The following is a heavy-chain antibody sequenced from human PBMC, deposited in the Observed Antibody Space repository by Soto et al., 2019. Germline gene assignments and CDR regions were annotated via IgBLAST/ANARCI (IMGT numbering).Heavy chain of an antibody. CDR3: ARQLNWNYYYYGMDV. Sequence: QVQLVQSGAEVKKPGSSVKVSCKASGGTFSTYAISWVRQAPGQGLEWMGGIIPIFNRPNYAQKFQARLTIAADESSSTAYMELSSLRSEDTAVYYCARQLNWNYYYYGMDVWCQGTTVTVSS. J-gene: IGHJ6*02. V-gene: IGHV1-69*12. CDR1: GGTFSTYA. D-gene: IGHD1-1*01. CDR2: IIPIFNRP.